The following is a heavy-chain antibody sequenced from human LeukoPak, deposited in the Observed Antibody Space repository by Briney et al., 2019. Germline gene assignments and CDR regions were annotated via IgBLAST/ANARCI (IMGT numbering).Heavy chain of an antibody. CDR1: GFTFSSYA. CDR2: IGGSGGST. V-gene: IGHV3-23*01. Sequence: PGGSLRLSCAASGFTFSSYAMSWVRQAPGKGLEWVSAIGGSGGSTYYADSVKGRFTISRDNSKNTLYLQMNSLRAEDTAVYYCAKDRRIVGARNDAFDIWGQGTMVTVSS. D-gene: IGHD1-26*01. CDR3: AKDRRIVGARNDAFDI. J-gene: IGHJ3*02.